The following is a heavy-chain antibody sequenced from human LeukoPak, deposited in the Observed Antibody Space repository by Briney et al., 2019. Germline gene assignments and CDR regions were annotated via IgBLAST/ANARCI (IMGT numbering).Heavy chain of an antibody. CDR2: VSYSGST. CDR3: ARGSSGYSYG. Sequence: SETLSLTCTVSGGSISSYYWSWIRQPPGKGLEWIGYVSYSGSTNYNPSLKSRVTISVDTSKNQFSLKLSSVTAADTAVYYCARGSSGYSYGWGQGTLVTVPS. CDR1: GGSISSYY. J-gene: IGHJ4*02. V-gene: IGHV4-59*01. D-gene: IGHD5-18*01.